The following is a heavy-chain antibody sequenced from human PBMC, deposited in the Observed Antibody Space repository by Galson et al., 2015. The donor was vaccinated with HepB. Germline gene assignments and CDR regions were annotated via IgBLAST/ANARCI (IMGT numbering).Heavy chain of an antibody. Sequence: SVKVSCKASGYTFTSYDINWVRQATGQGLEWMGWMNPNSGNTGYAQKFQGRVTMTRNTSRSTAYMELSSLRSEDTAVYYCARGGLYDYIWGSYPPGHYYYMDVWGKGTTVTVSS. CDR3: ARGGLYDYIWGSYPPGHYYYMDV. CDR2: MNPNSGNT. CDR1: GYTFTSYD. V-gene: IGHV1-8*01. D-gene: IGHD3-16*02. J-gene: IGHJ6*03.